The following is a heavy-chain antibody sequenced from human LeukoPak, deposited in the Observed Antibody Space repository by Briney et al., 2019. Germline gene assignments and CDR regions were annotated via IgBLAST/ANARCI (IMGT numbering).Heavy chain of an antibody. CDR1: GGTFSSYA. CDR2: IIPIFGTA. Sequence: ASVKVSCKASGGTFSSYAISWVRQAPGQGLEWMGGIIPIFGTANYAQKFQGRVTITADESTSTAYMELSSLRSEDTAAYYCAREVLYCSSTGCPWGDYWGQGTLVTVSS. V-gene: IGHV1-69*01. D-gene: IGHD2-2*01. J-gene: IGHJ4*02. CDR3: AREVLYCSSTGCPWGDY.